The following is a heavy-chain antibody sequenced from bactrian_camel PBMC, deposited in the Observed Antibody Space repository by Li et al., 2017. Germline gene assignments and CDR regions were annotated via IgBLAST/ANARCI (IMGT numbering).Heavy chain of an antibody. V-gene: IGHV3-2*01. D-gene: IGHD1*01. CDR1: GFTFSIYY. Sequence: HVQLVESGGGLVQPGGSLRLSCAASGFTFSIYYMSWVRQAPGKGLEWVSSVNSDGTRPYYSDSVKGRFTISLDKAKNTMYLEMNNLKVEDTAMYVCAAGDGNGYCRRGLVSPWSEYNFNGQGTQVTVS. CDR2: VNSDGTRP. J-gene: IGHJ4*01.